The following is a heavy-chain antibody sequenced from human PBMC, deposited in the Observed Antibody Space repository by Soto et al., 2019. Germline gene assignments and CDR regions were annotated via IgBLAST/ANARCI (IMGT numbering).Heavy chain of an antibody. D-gene: IGHD2-15*01. V-gene: IGHV4-61*01. CDR2: IYYSGST. Sequence: PSETLSLTCTVSGGSVSSGSYYWSWIRQPPGKGLEWIGYIYYSGSTNYNPSLKSRVTISVDTSKNQFSLKLSSVTAADTAVYYCARAHCSGGSCYSGWGQGTLGTVSA. CDR1: GGSVSSGSYY. J-gene: IGHJ4*02. CDR3: ARAHCSGGSCYSG.